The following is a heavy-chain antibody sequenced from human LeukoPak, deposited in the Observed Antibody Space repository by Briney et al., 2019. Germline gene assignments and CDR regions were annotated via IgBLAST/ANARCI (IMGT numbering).Heavy chain of an antibody. CDR1: GYTFTSYD. J-gene: IGHJ4*02. CDR3: TRVPARHQQPYYYDSSGSVYYFDY. D-gene: IGHD3-22*01. Sequence: ASVKVSCKASGYTFTSYDINWVRQVTGQGLEWMGWMNPNSGNTGYAQKLQGRVTMTRNTSISTAYMELSSLRSEDTAVYYCTRVPARHQQPYYYDSSGSVYYFDYWGQGTLVTVSS. CDR2: MNPNSGNT. V-gene: IGHV1-8*01.